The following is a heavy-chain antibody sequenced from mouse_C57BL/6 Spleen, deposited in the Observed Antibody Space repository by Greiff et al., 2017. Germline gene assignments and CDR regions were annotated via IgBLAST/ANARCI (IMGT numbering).Heavy chain of an antibody. CDR3: ARERTVVATNFDY. CDR1: GYSFTGYF. J-gene: IGHJ2*01. Sequence: EVQLQQSGPELVKPGDSVKISCKASGYSFTGYFMNWVMQSHGKSLEWIGRINPYNGDTFYNQKFKCKATLTVDKSSSTAHMELRSLTSEDSAVYYCARERTVVATNFDYWGQGTTLTVSS. CDR2: INPYNGDT. V-gene: IGHV1-20*01. D-gene: IGHD1-1*01.